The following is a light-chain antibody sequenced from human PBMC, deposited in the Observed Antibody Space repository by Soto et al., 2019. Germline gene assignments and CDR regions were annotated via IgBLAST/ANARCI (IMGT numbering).Light chain of an antibody. CDR3: QQYTHWPVWS. J-gene: IGKJ1*01. Sequence: EIVLTQSPATLSLSPGETATLSRRASQSVSGYIGWYQQKPGQAPRLLIYGPSTRATGVPARFSGSGSGTEFTLTISSLQSEDFAMYYCQQYTHWPVWSFGQGTKVDIK. V-gene: IGKV3-15*01. CDR2: GPS. CDR1: QSVSGY.